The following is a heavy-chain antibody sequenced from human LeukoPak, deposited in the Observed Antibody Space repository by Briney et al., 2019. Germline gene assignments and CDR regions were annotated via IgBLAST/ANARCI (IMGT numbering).Heavy chain of an antibody. CDR2: IIPIFGTA. CDR1: GGTFSSYA. D-gene: IGHD6-6*01. Sequence: SVKVSCKASGGTFSSYAISWVRQAPGQGLEWMGGIIPIFGTANYAQKFQGRVTITADESTSTAYMELSSLRSEDTAVYYCASNLELAARPLNYYYYYMDVWGKGTTVTVSS. V-gene: IGHV1-69*13. J-gene: IGHJ6*03. CDR3: ASNLELAARPLNYYYYYMDV.